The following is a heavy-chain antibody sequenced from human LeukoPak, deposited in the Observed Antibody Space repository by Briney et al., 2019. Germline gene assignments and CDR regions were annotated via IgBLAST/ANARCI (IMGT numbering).Heavy chain of an antibody. V-gene: IGHV4-59*01. J-gene: IGHJ4*02. CDR1: GGSISSYY. Sequence: SETLSLTCTVSGGSISSYYWSWIRQPPGKGLEWIGYIYYSGGNNYNPSLKSRVTISVDTSKNQFSLKLSSVTAADTAVYYCARSKMATITFDYWGQGTLVTVSS. CDR2: IYYSGGN. CDR3: ARSKMATITFDY. D-gene: IGHD5-24*01.